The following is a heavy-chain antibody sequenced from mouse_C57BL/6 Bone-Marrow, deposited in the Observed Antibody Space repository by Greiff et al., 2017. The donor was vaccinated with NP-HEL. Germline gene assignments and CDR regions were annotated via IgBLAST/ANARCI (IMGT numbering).Heavy chain of an antibody. Sequence: QVQLKESGAELVRPGASVKLSCKASGYTFTDYYINWVKQRPGQGLEWIARIYPGSGNTYYNEKFKGKATLTAEKSSSTAYMQLSSLTSEDSAVYFCARRAMDYWGQGTSVTVSS. J-gene: IGHJ4*01. V-gene: IGHV1-76*01. CDR3: ARRAMDY. CDR1: GYTFTDYY. CDR2: IYPGSGNT.